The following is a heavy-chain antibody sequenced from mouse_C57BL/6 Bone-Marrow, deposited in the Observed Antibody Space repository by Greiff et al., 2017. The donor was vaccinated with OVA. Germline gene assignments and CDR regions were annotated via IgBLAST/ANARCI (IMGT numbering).Heavy chain of an antibody. CDR3: ARSVTTLYYFDY. CDR2: IHPNSGST. V-gene: IGHV1-64*01. J-gene: IGHJ2*01. Sequence: VQLQQPGAELVKPGASVKLSCKASGYTFTSYWMHWVKQRPGQGLEWIGMIHPNSGSTNYNEKFKSKATLTVDKSSSTAYMQLSSLTSEDSAVYYCARSVTTLYYFDYWGQGTTLTVSS. CDR1: GYTFTSYW. D-gene: IGHD2-2*01.